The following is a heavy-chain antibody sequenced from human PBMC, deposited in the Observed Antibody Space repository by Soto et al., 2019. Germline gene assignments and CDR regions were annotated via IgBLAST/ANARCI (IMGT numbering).Heavy chain of an antibody. D-gene: IGHD1-7*01. Sequence: GGSLRLSCAASGFTFSSYSMNWVRQAPGKGLEWVSSISSSSSYIYYADSVKGRFTISRDNAKNSLYLQMNSLRAEDTAVYYCARVATTLLELQYFQHWGQGTLVTVSS. V-gene: IGHV3-21*01. CDR3: ARVATTLLELQYFQH. CDR1: GFTFSSYS. CDR2: ISSSSSYI. J-gene: IGHJ1*01.